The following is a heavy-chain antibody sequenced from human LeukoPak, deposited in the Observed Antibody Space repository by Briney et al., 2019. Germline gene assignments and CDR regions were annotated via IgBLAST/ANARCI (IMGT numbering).Heavy chain of an antibody. D-gene: IGHD6-13*01. V-gene: IGHV4-34*01. Sequence: SETLSLTCAVYGGSFSGYYWSWIRQPPGKGLEWIGEINHSGSTNYNPSLKSRVTISVDTSKNQFSLKLSSVTAADTAVYYCARPHGGSSWSVNWYFDLWGRGTLVTVSS. CDR2: INHSGST. CDR1: GGSFSGYY. J-gene: IGHJ2*01. CDR3: ARPHGGSSWSVNWYFDL.